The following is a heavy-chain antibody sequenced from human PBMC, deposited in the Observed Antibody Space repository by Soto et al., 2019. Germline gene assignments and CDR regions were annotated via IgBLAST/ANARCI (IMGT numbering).Heavy chain of an antibody. D-gene: IGHD6-19*01. Sequence: QVTLKESGPVLVKPTETLTLRCTVSGLSITDSEMGVSWIRQPPGQPLQWLAHIDSSGEKSYRTVLKSRLAISKDTSKSQIVLTMTNMDPPDTATYYCARTHLAVAVSPWFDPWGQGIPVTVSS. CDR1: GLSITDSEMG. CDR3: ARTHLAVAVSPWFDP. CDR2: IDSSGEK. J-gene: IGHJ5*02. V-gene: IGHV2-26*01.